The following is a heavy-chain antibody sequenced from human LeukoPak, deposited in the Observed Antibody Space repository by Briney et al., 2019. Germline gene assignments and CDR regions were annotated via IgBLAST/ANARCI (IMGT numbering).Heavy chain of an antibody. J-gene: IGHJ4*02. CDR1: GFTFSSYW. CDR3: AGGPLIAAAGTW. CDR2: INQDGTEK. V-gene: IGHV3-7*03. Sequence: GGSLRLSCAASGFTFSSYWMSWVRQAPGEGLEWVAKINQDGTEKAYVDSVRGRFTISRDNAKNSLFLQMNSLRAEDTAVYYCAGGPLIAAAGTWWGQGTLVTVSS. D-gene: IGHD6-13*01.